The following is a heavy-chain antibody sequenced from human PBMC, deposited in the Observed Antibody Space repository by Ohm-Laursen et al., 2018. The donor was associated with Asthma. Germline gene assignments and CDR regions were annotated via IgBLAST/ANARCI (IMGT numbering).Heavy chain of an antibody. CDR3: ARDSGWNALDH. D-gene: IGHD1-1*01. Sequence: SLRLSCAASGFTFSSYWMSWVRQAPEKGLEWVANIKPDGTENAYLDSVRGRFTISKDNAKNSLFLQMNSLRGEDTALYYCARDSGWNALDHWGQGTLVSVSS. J-gene: IGHJ4*02. CDR2: IKPDGTEN. V-gene: IGHV3-7*05. CDR1: GFTFSSYW.